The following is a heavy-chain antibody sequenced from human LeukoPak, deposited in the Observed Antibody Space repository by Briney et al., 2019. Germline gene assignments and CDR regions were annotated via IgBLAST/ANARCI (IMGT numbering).Heavy chain of an antibody. D-gene: IGHD3-22*01. J-gene: IGHJ6*03. Sequence: LQTLCLTCTLSGGAPSSISYCWGWVRQPPRRGLELVGRIYFSGTTYNNPSLKSRVHISVATSKTQFSLTLRSVTAADTAMYCCARGGPRLYYYYMDVWGKGATVTISS. CDR3: ARGGPRLYYYYMDV. CDR1: GGAPSSISYC. V-gene: IGHV4-39*07. CDR2: IYFSGTT.